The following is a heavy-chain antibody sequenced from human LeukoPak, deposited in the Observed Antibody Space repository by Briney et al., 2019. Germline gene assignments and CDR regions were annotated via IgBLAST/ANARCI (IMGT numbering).Heavy chain of an antibody. J-gene: IGHJ4*02. V-gene: IGHV3-30*18. CDR3: AKRYSSWNIDY. CDR1: GFTFSSYG. D-gene: IGHD6-6*01. CDR2: ISNDGNNK. Sequence: GGSLRLSCAASGFTFSSYGMHWVRQAPGKGLEWVAVISNDGNNKYYADSVKGRFTLSRDNSKNTLYLEMNSLRAEDTAVYYCAKRYSSWNIDYWGQGTLVTASS.